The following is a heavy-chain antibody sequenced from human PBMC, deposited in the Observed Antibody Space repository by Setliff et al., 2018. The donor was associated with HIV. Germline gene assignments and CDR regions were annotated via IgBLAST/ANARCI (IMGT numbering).Heavy chain of an antibody. Sequence: SETLSLTCSVSGGSIRSGGYYWSWIRQRPGKGLEWIGYIYYSGSTYYNPSLKSRVTISVDMSKNQFSLKLISVTAADQGVYYCARVPVAGANWFDPWGLGTLVTVSS. V-gene: IGHV4-31*02. J-gene: IGHJ5*02. CDR1: GGSIRSGGYY. CDR2: IYYSGST. D-gene: IGHD2-21*01. CDR3: ARVPVAGANWFDP.